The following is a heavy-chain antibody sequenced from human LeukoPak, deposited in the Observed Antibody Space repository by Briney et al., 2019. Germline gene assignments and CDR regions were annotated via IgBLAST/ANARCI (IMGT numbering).Heavy chain of an antibody. J-gene: IGHJ6*02. CDR2: INAGNDDT. Sequence: GASVKVSCKASGYTFIGYYMHWVRQAPGQGLEWMGRINAGNDDTKYSQKFQGRVTITRDTSANTAYMELSSLTSDDTAVYYCARERWHCRGNDCYSVYYYGLDVWGQGTTVTVSS. CDR3: ARERWHCRGNDCYSVYYYGLDV. V-gene: IGHV1-3*01. CDR1: GYTFIGYY. D-gene: IGHD2-15*01.